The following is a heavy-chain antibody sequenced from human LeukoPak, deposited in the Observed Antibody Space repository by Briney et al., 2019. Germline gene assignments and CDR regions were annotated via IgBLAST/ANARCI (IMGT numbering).Heavy chain of an antibody. V-gene: IGHV4-59*08. D-gene: IGHD3-10*01. Sequence: SETLYLTCTVSGGSISSYYWSWIRQPPGKGLEWIGYIFYSGSTNYNPSLKSRVTISVDTSKNQFSLRLSSVTAADTAVYYCARHDYYGSGTYSDFDYWGQGRLVTVSS. J-gene: IGHJ4*02. CDR3: ARHDYYGSGTYSDFDY. CDR1: GGSISSYY. CDR2: IFYSGST.